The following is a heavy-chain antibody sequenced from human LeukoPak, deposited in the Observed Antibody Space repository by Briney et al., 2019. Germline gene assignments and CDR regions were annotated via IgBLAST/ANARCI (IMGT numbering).Heavy chain of an antibody. CDR3: ARAPMIVVVITTARVDGAFDI. D-gene: IGHD3-22*01. CDR1: GGSLSSYY. V-gene: IGHV4-59*08. J-gene: IGHJ3*02. Sequence: PSETLSLTCTVSGGSLSSYYWSWIRQPPGKGLEWIGYIYYSGSTNYNPSLKSRVTISVDTSKNQFSLKLSSVTAADTAVYYCARAPMIVVVITTARVDGAFDIWGQGTMVTVSS. CDR2: IYYSGST.